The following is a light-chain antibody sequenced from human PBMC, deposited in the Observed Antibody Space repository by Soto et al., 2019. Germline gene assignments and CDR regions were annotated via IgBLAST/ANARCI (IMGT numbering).Light chain of an antibody. Sequence: QSVLTQSPSASASLGASVKLTCTLSSGHSSYAIAWHQQQPEKGTRYLMKVNSDGSHSKGDGIPDRFSGSSSGAERYLTISSLQSEDEADYYCQTWGTGPWVFGGGTQLTVL. J-gene: IGLJ3*02. V-gene: IGLV4-69*01. CDR2: VNSDGSH. CDR3: QTWGTGPWV. CDR1: SGHSSYA.